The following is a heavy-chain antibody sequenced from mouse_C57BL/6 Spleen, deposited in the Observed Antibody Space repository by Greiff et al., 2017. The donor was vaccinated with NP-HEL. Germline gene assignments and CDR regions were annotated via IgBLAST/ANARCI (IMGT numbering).Heavy chain of an antibody. J-gene: IGHJ4*01. D-gene: IGHD1-1*01. CDR3: AKRTTVYAMDY. Sequence: QVQLKESGAELVKPGASVKISCKASGYAFSSYWMNWVKQRPGKGLEWIGQIYPGDGDTNYNGKFKGKATLTADKSYSTAYMQLSSLTSEDSAVYFCAKRTTVYAMDYWGQGTSVTVSS. CDR1: GYAFSSYW. CDR2: IYPGDGDT. V-gene: IGHV1-80*01.